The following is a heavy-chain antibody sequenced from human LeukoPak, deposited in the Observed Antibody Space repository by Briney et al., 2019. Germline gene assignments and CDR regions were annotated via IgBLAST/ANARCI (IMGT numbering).Heavy chain of an antibody. V-gene: IGHV3-23*01. CDR3: ARGRLGGVPALPSYYYYYMDV. D-gene: IGHD2-2*01. Sequence: GGSLRLSCAASGFTFSNYAMSWVRQAPGKGLEWVSGISGSGDRTYYADSVKGRFTISRDNSKNTLYLQVNSLRAEDTAVYYCARGRLGGVPALPSYYYYYMDVWGKGTTVTVSS. CDR1: GFTFSNYA. J-gene: IGHJ6*03. CDR2: ISGSGDRT.